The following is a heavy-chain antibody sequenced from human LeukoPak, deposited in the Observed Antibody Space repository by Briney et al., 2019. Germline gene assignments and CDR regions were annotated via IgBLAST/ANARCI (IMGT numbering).Heavy chain of an antibody. CDR2: INPTSGYT. CDR1: GFTFSDYY. Sequence: TGGSPRLSCAASGFTFSDYYMSWIRQAPGKGLEWLSYINPTSGYTPYADSVRGRFTISRDNAKNSLYLQMNSLRAEDTAVYYCARNAYGAQTHSFVWRQETTVTVSS. D-gene: IGHD4-17*01. J-gene: IGHJ6*02. V-gene: IGHV3-11*03. CDR3: ARNAYGAQTHSFV.